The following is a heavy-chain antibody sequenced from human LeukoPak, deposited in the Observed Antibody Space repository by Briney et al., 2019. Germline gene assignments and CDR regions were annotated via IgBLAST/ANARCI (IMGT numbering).Heavy chain of an antibody. CDR2: ISYGGNT. CDR3: ARGRVYFYGSGSRYLDDAFDV. D-gene: IGHD3-10*01. J-gene: IGHJ3*01. CDR1: GDSISSYY. Sequence: WETLSLTCSVSGDSISSYYWRWIRQSPEKGLEWVGCISYGGNTKCNPSLKSRVTISADTSKFSLKLSSVTAADTAVYYCARGRVYFYGSGSRYLDDAFDVWGRGTTVTVSS. V-gene: IGHV4-59*01.